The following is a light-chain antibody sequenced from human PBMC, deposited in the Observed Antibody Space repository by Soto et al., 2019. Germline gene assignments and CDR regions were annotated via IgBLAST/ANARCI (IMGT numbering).Light chain of an antibody. CDR2: AAS. CDR1: QGISIY. CDR3: QQYYSLPWT. J-gene: IGKJ1*01. V-gene: IGKV1D-8*03. Sequence: VIWMTQSPSLLSASTGDRVTISCRMSQGISIYLAWYQQKPGKAPELLIYAASTLQRGVPSRFSGSGSVTDLTLTISCLQSEDFATYYCQQYYSLPWTFGQGTNVEIK.